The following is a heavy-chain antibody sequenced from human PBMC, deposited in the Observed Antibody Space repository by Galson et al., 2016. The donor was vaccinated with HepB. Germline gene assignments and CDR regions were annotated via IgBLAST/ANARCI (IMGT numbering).Heavy chain of an antibody. Sequence: SETLSLTCNVSGGSISRYYWSWIRQPPGKRLEWIGYIYYSGRTKYNPSLKSRVAISVDTSKNQFSLKLTSVTAADTAVYYCARSSGSYDISYNGMDVWGQGTTVTVSS. J-gene: IGHJ6*02. V-gene: IGHV4-59*01. CDR3: ARSSGSYDISYNGMDV. CDR2: IYYSGRT. CDR1: GGSISRYY. D-gene: IGHD3-9*01.